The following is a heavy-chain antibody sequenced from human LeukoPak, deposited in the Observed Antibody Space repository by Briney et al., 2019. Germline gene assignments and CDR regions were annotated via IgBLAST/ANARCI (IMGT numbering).Heavy chain of an antibody. V-gene: IGHV3-48*01. CDR3: ARVTSGHLFDY. D-gene: IGHD3-10*01. CDR1: GFTFSTYS. CDR2: ISSSSSTI. J-gene: IGHJ4*02. Sequence: GGSLRLSCAASGFTFSTYSMNWVRQAPGKGLEWISHISSSSSTIYADSVKGRFTISRDNSKNTLYLQMNSLRAEDTAVYYCARVTSGHLFDYWGQGTLVTVSS.